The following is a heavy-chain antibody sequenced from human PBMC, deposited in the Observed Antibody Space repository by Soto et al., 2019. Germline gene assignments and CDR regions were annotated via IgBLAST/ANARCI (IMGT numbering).Heavy chain of an antibody. Sequence: TLSLTCTVSVGSFSSGGYYWSWIRQHPGTALEWIGYIYYSGTTYFNPSLKSRASISLDTSKNEFSLKLTSVTAADTAVYYCARRALPQCINGVCYKDGFWDYWGQGALVTVSS. CDR2: IYYSGTT. D-gene: IGHD2-8*01. J-gene: IGHJ4*02. CDR3: ARRALPQCINGVCYKDGFWDY. V-gene: IGHV4-31*03. CDR1: VGSFSSGGYY.